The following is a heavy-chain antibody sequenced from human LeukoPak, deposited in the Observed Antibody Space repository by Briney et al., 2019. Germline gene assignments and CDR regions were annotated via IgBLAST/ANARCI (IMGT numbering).Heavy chain of an antibody. CDR3: AKDRGYYDSSVRELDY. D-gene: IGHD3-22*01. CDR2: ISYGGSNK. V-gene: IGHV3-30*18. J-gene: IGHJ4*02. Sequence: GGSLRLSCAASGFTFSSYGMHWVRQAPGKGLEWVAVISYGGSNKYYADSVKGRFTISRDNSKNTLYLQMNSLRAEDTAVYYCAKDRGYYDSSVRELDYWGQGTLVTVSS. CDR1: GFTFSSYG.